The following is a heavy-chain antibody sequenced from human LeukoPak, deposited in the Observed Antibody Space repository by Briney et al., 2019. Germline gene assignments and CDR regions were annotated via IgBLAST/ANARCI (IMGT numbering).Heavy chain of an antibody. CDR3: ARDLPDSSGPEDAFDI. V-gene: IGHV3-48*04. Sequence: PGGSLRLSCAASGFTFSSYSMNWVRQAPGKGLEWVSYISSSSSTIYYADSVKGRFTISRDNAKNTLYLQMNSLRAEDTAVYYCARDLPDSSGPEDAFDIWGQGTMVTVSS. CDR1: GFTFSSYS. J-gene: IGHJ3*02. D-gene: IGHD3-22*01. CDR2: ISSSSSTI.